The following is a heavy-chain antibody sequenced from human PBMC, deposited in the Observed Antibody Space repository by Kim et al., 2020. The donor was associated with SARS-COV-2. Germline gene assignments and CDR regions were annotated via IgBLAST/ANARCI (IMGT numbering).Heavy chain of an antibody. D-gene: IGHD2-15*01. Sequence: SLKSRVTIALDTSKNQFSLQLRSVTAADTAVYYCARGLFGGGLNYEGMDVWGQGTTVTVSS. J-gene: IGHJ6*02. CDR3: ARGLFGGGLNYEGMDV. V-gene: IGHV4-59*09.